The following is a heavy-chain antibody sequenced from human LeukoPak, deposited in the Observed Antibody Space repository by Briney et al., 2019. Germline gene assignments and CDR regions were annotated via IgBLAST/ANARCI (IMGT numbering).Heavy chain of an antibody. CDR2: INHSGSA. J-gene: IGHJ3*02. CDR1: GGSFSGYY. CDR3: AMTTVTTGRSSFDI. V-gene: IGHV4-34*01. D-gene: IGHD4-17*01. Sequence: SETLSLTCAVYGGSFSGYYWSWIRHPPGKGLEWIGGINHSGSADYNPSLKSRVTISVDTSKNHFSLKLSSVTAADTAVYYCAMTTVTTGRSSFDIWAQGTMVTVSS.